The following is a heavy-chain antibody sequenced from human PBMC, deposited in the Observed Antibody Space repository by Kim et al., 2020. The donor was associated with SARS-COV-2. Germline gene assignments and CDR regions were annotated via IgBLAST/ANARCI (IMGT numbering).Heavy chain of an antibody. D-gene: IGHD4-17*01. V-gene: IGHV3-43*01. Sequence: STYYAYYVKGRFTIPRDNSKNSLFLQMNSLRTEDTALYYCAKDIGGGDSSYWGQGPLVTVSS. CDR3: AKDIGGGDSSY. J-gene: IGHJ4*02. CDR2: ST.